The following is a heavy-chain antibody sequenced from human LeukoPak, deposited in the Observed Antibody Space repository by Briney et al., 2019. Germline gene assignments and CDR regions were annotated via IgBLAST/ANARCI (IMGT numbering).Heavy chain of an antibody. D-gene: IGHD5-18*01. CDR3: ARGRERGIQAWDLDY. Sequence: GASVKVSCKASGGTFSSYAISWVRQATGQGLEWMGWINPISGNTGFAQKFQGRVTITRSTSITTVYTELSSLRSEDSAVYYCARGRERGIQAWDLDYWGQGTRVTVSS. J-gene: IGHJ4*02. V-gene: IGHV1-8*03. CDR1: GGTFSSYA. CDR2: INPISGNT.